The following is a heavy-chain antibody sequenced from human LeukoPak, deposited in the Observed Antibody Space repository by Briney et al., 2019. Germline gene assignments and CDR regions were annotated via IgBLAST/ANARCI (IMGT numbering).Heavy chain of an antibody. CDR1: GFTFDDYT. Sequence: GGSLRLSCAASGFTFDDYTMHWVRQAPGKGLEWVSLISWDGDSTYYADSVTGRFTISRDNAMNSLYLQMNNLRVEDKAVYYCARGYTNYGYVFDIWGQGTMVTVSS. D-gene: IGHD4-11*01. CDR3: ARGYTNYGYVFDI. CDR2: ISWDGDST. V-gene: IGHV3-43*01. J-gene: IGHJ3*02.